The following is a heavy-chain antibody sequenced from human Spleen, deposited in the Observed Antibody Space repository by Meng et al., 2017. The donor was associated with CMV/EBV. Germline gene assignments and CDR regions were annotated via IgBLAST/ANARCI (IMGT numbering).Heavy chain of an antibody. D-gene: IGHD6-13*01. J-gene: IGHJ6*02. CDR1: GLTVSSSY. CDR2: IYTDGST. V-gene: IGHV3-66*02. Sequence: GESLKISCLTSGLTVSSSYMHWVRQAPGKGLEWVSLIYTDGSTSYADFVRGRFTISRDTSKNTLYLQMNSLRAEDTAIYYCARDLPSSWYRNGMDVWGQGTTVTVSS. CDR3: ARDLPSSWYRNGMDV.